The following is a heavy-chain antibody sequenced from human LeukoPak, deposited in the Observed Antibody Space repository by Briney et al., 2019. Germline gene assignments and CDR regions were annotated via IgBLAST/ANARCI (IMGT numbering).Heavy chain of an antibody. CDR3: AKDSSGSYPYYYYGMDV. D-gene: IGHD1-26*01. V-gene: IGHV3-23*01. CDR2: ISGSGGST. Sequence: GGSLRLSCAASGFTFSSYAMSWVRQAPGKGLEWVSAISGSGGSTYYADSVKGRFTISRDNSKNTLYPQMNSLRAEDTAVYYCAKDSSGSYPYYYYGMDVWGQGTTVTVSS. J-gene: IGHJ6*02. CDR1: GFTFSSYA.